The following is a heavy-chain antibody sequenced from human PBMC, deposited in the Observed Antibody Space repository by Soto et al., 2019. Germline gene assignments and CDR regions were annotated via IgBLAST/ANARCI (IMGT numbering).Heavy chain of an antibody. V-gene: IGHV2-5*02. CDR1: GFSLSTRGVC. J-gene: IGHJ4*02. Sequence: QITLNESGPTLVKPTQTLTLTCTFSGFSLSTRGVCVGWIRQPPGKALEWLALLYWDDDERYSPSQMSRLTITKDTSKNQVFLTMTNVDPVDTATYYCAHRPRGFTYFFDYWGQGTLVTVSS. CDR2: LYWDDDE. CDR3: AHRPRGFTYFFDY.